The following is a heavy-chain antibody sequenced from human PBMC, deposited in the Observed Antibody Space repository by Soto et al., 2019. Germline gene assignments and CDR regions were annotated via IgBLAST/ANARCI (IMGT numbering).Heavy chain of an antibody. Sequence: GGSLRLSCAASGFTFRRFWMHWVRQAPGKGLGWVSRIYSDGSGTMYADSVKGRFTISRDNAKSTLYLQMNSLRAEDTAVYYCATLNSFGSDYWGRGTLVTVSS. CDR2: IYSDGSGT. CDR3: ATLNSFGSDY. V-gene: IGHV3-74*03. CDR1: GFTFRRFW. J-gene: IGHJ4*02. D-gene: IGHD5-18*01.